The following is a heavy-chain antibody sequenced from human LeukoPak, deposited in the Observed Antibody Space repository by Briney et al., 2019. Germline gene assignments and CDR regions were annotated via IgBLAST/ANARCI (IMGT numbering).Heavy chain of an antibody. D-gene: IGHD3-3*01. CDR2: TYYRSKWYN. J-gene: IGHJ6*02. CDR1: GDSVSSISAA. V-gene: IGHV6-1*01. CDR3: ARVVFWSGYSRDYYYGMDV. Sequence: SQTLSLTCATSGDSVSSISAAWNWIRQSPSRGLEWLGRTYYRSKWYNDYAVSVKSRITINPDTSRNQFSLQLNSVTPEDTAVYYCARVVFWSGYSRDYYYGMDVWGQGTTVTVSS.